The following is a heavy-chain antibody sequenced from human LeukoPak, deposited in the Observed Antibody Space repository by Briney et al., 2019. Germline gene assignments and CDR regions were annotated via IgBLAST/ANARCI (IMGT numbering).Heavy chain of an antibody. J-gene: IGHJ5*02. CDR2: IYYSGTT. CDR1: GGSISSYY. V-gene: IGHV4-59*08. Sequence: KASETLSLTCSVSGGSISSYYWSWLRQPPGKGLEWIGNIYYSGTTNYNPSLKSRVTISVDKSKNHFSLNLSSVTAADTAVYYCARLLGESGAAGWFDPWGQGTLVTVSS. CDR3: ARLLGESGAAGWFDP. D-gene: IGHD5-12*01.